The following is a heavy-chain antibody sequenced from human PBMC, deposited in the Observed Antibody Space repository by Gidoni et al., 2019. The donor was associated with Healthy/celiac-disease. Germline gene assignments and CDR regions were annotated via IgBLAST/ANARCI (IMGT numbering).Heavy chain of an antibody. D-gene: IGHD2-15*01. CDR2: INHSGST. CDR3: ARYCSGGSCYSSAFDY. CDR1: GGSFSGYY. V-gene: IGHV4-34*01. Sequence: QVQLQQWGAGLLKPSETLSLTCAVYGGSFSGYYWSWIRQPPGKGLEWIGEINHSGSTNYNPSLKSRVTISVDTSKNQFSLKLSSVTAADTAVYYCARYCSGGSCYSSAFDYWGQGTLVTVSS. J-gene: IGHJ4*02.